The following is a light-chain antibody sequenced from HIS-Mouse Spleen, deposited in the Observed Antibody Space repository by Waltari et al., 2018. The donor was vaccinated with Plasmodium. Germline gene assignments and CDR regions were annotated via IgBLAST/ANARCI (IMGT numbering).Light chain of an antibody. CDR3: CSYAGSYTLV. J-gene: IGLJ2*01. V-gene: IGLV2-11*01. CDR2: DVS. Sequence: QSALTQPRPVSGSPGQSVPISCTGTSSDVGGYNYVSWYPQHPGKCHKLMIYDVSKRPSGVPDRFSGSKSGNTASLTISGLQAEDEADYYCCSYAGSYTLVFGGGTKLTVL. CDR1: SSDVGGYNY.